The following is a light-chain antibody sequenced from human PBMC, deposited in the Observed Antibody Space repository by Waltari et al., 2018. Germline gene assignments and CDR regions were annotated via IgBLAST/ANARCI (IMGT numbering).Light chain of an antibody. CDR1: QSITIY. CDR2: AAS. Sequence: DIQMTQSPSSLSASVGDRVTITCRASQSITIYLNWYQHKPGKAPKLLIYAASSLQGGVPTRFSGSGSGTDFTLTINNLQAEDVAVYYCQQYSDTPPMYTFGRGTRIEI. J-gene: IGKJ2*01. V-gene: IGKV1-39*01. CDR3: QQYSDTPPMYT.